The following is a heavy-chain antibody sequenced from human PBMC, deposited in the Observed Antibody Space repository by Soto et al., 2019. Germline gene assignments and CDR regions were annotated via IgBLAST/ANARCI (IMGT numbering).Heavy chain of an antibody. CDR1: GYTLTELS. V-gene: IGHV1-24*01. Sequence: ASVKVSCKVSGYTLTELSMHWVRQAPGKGLEWMGGFDPEDGETIYAQKFQGRVTMTEGTSTDTAYMELSSLRSEDTAVYYCATGGKLTIFGVVSSCVYWGQGTLVTVSS. J-gene: IGHJ4*02. CDR3: ATGGKLTIFGVVSSCVY. CDR2: FDPEDGET. D-gene: IGHD3-3*01.